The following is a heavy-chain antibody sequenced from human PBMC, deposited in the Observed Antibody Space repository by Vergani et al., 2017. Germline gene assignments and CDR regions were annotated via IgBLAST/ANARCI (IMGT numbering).Heavy chain of an antibody. V-gene: IGHV3-30*18. D-gene: IGHD3-3*01. CDR1: GFTFSSYG. CDR2: ISYDGSNK. J-gene: IGHJ6*02. CDR3: AXEYYDFWSGYYYYGMDV. Sequence: VQLVESGGGVVQPGRSLRLSCAASGFTFSSYGMHWVRQAPGKGLEWVAVISYDGSNKYYADSVKGRFTISRDNSKNTLYLQMNSLRAEDTAVYYCAXEYYDFWSGYYYYGMDVWGQGTTVTVSS.